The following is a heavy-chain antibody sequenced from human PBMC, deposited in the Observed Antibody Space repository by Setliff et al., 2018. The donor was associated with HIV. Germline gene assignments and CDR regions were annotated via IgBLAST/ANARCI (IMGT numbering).Heavy chain of an antibody. CDR3: ARDLAYCSGGSCYRPFIYYFYYMDV. CDR2: INPKSGGT. V-gene: IGHV1-2*06. J-gene: IGHJ6*03. CDR1: GYTFTDYY. Sequence: ASVKVSCKASGYTFTDYYIHWVRQAPGQGLEWMGRINPKSGGTNYVQKFQGRVTMTRDTSINTAYMEVSWLTSDDTAIYYCARDLAYCSGGSCYRPFIYYFYYMDVWGKGATVTVSS. D-gene: IGHD2-15*01.